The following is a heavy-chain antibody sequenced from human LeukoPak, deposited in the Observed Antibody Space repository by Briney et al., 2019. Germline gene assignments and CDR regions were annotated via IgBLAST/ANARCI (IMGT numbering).Heavy chain of an antibody. CDR2: IYYSGST. CDR3: ARSSGVNWYFDL. Sequence: SETLSLTCTVSGGSISSYYWSWIRQPPGKGLEWIGYIYYSGSTNYNPSLKSRVTISVDTSKNQFSLKLSSVTAVDTAVYYCARSSGVNWYFDLWGRGTLVTVSS. D-gene: IGHD2-8*01. V-gene: IGHV4-59*01. J-gene: IGHJ2*01. CDR1: GGSISSYY.